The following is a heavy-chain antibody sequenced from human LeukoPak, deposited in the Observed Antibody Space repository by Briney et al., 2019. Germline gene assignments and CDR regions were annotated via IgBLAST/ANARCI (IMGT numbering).Heavy chain of an antibody. Sequence: GGSLRLSCAASGFTFSSHSMNWVRQAPGKGLEWVSYISSDSSTIYYADSVKGRFTISRDNAKNSLYLQMNSLRAEDTAVYYCATVAGFDYWGQGTLVTVSS. V-gene: IGHV3-48*01. CDR2: ISSDSSTI. J-gene: IGHJ4*02. CDR3: ATVAGFDY. CDR1: GFTFSSHS. D-gene: IGHD6-19*01.